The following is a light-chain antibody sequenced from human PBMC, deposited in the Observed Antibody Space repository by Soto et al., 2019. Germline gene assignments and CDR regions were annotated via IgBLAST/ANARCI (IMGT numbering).Light chain of an antibody. V-gene: IGKV1-5*01. CDR1: QSISSW. Sequence: DIQMTQSPSTLSASVGDRVTITCRASQSISSWLAWYQQKPGKAPKLLIYDASSWEGGVPPSCSGGGSGTEFSLTFVSLQPDDFAIFYFQLYNSYLIPCGQGPRLDIK. CDR3: QLYNSYLIP. J-gene: IGKJ5*01. CDR2: DAS.